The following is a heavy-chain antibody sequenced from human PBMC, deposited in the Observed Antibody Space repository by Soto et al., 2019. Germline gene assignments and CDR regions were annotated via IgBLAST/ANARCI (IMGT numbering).Heavy chain of an antibody. J-gene: IGHJ5*02. D-gene: IGHD6-13*01. CDR3: AKRVVAAAGTWFDP. CDR1: GFNFDDYS. CDR2: INWDGSNT. V-gene: IGHV3-43D*03. Sequence: SGFNFDDYSMHWVRQSPGKGLEWVSLINWDGSNTYYADSVKGRFTISRDNSRNSVYLQMNSLRAEDTAVYYCAKRVVAAAGTWFDPWGQGTLVTVSS.